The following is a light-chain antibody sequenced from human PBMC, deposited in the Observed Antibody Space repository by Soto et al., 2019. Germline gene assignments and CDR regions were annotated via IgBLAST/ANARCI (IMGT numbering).Light chain of an antibody. CDR3: QQSYSTPGT. V-gene: IGKV1-39*01. CDR1: QSISSY. J-gene: IGKJ5*01. Sequence: DIQVTQSPPPLSASVGDRVTITCRASQSISSYLNWYQQKPGKAPKLLIYAASSLQSGVPSRFSGSGSGTDFTLTISSLQPEDFATYYCQQSYSTPGTFGQGTRLEIK. CDR2: AAS.